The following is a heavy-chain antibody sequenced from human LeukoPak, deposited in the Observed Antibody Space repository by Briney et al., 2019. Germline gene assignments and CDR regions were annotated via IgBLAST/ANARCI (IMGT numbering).Heavy chain of an antibody. J-gene: IGHJ4*02. CDR1: GYTFTSYD. Sequence: ASVKVSCKASGYTFTSYDINWVRQAPGQGLEWMGWISAYNGNTNYAQNLQGRVTMTTDTSTSTVYMELRSLRSDDTAVYYCARSAGGHYDILTGYYNGFDFWGQGTLVTVSS. D-gene: IGHD3-9*01. V-gene: IGHV1-18*01. CDR3: ARSAGGHYDILTGYYNGFDF. CDR2: ISAYNGNT.